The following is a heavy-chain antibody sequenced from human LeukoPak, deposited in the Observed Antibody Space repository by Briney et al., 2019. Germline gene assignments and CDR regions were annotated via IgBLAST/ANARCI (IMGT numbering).Heavy chain of an antibody. CDR1: GFTFSSYG. J-gene: IGHJ4*02. CDR2: IWYDGSNK. V-gene: IGHV3-33*01. D-gene: IGHD6-13*01. Sequence: GGSLRLSCAASGFTFSSYGMHWVRQAPGKGLEWVAVIWYDGSNKYYEDSVKGRFTISRDNSKNTLYLQMNSLRAEDTAVYYCARDPSRPYSSSWLDYWGQGTLVTVSS. CDR3: ARDPSRPYSSSWLDY.